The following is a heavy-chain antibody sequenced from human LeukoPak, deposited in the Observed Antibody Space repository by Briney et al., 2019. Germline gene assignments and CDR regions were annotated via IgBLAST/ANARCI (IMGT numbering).Heavy chain of an antibody. D-gene: IGHD2-2*01. J-gene: IGHJ4*02. Sequence: GASVKVSCKASGYTFTGYYMHWVRQAPGQGLEWMGRINPNSGGTNYAQKFQGRVTMTRDTSISTAYMELSRLRSDDTAVYYCARSFSAAMLLDYWGQGTLVTVSS. V-gene: IGHV1-2*06. CDR1: GYTFTGYY. CDR3: ARSFSAAMLLDY. CDR2: INPNSGGT.